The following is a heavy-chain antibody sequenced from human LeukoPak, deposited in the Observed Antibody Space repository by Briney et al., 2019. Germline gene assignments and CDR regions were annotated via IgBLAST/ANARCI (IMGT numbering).Heavy chain of an antibody. J-gene: IGHJ6*03. CDR2: MNPKSGDT. CDR1: GYTFTSYG. Sequence: GASVKVSCKASGYTFTSYGISWVRQATGQGLEWMGWMNPKSGDTGYEQKFQGRVTITRDSSISTVYMELSSLRFEDTALYYCARGRYMDVWGKGTTVTVSS. V-gene: IGHV1-8*03. CDR3: ARGRYMDV.